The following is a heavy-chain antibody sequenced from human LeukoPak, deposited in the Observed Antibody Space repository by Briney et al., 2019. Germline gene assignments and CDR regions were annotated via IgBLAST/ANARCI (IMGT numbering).Heavy chain of an antibody. V-gene: IGHV3-9*01. Sequence: PGRSLRLSCAASGFTFDDYAMHWVRHAPGKGLEWVSGISWNSGSIGYADSVKGRFTISRDNAKNSLYLQINSLRAEDTALYYCAKEQWPQGDFDYWGQGTLVTVSS. J-gene: IGHJ4*02. CDR1: GFTFDDYA. CDR3: AKEQWPQGDFDY. D-gene: IGHD6-19*01. CDR2: ISWNSGSI.